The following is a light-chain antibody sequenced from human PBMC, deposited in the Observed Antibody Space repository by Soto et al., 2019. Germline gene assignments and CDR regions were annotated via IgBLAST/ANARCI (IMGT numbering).Light chain of an antibody. V-gene: IGKV3-20*01. J-gene: IGKJ2*01. CDR3: QQYNNWPPET. Sequence: EIVLTQSPGTLSLSPGERATLSCRASQSVSSSYLAWYQQKPGQAPRLLIYGASSRATGIPDRFSGSGSGTEFTLTISSLQSEDFAVYYCQQYNNWPPETFGQGTKLEIK. CDR1: QSVSSSY. CDR2: GAS.